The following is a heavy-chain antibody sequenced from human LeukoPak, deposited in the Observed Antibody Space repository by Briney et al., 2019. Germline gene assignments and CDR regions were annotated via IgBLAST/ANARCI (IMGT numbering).Heavy chain of an antibody. CDR1: GGSISSYY. CDR3: ARQNYDSSGILNYYYYYGMDV. D-gene: IGHD3-22*01. Sequence: SETLSLTRTVSGGSISSYYWSWIRQPAGKGLEWIGRIYTSGSTNYNPSLKSRVTMSVDTSKNQFSLKLSSVTAADTAVYYCARQNYDSSGILNYYYYYGMDVWGQGTTVTVSS. J-gene: IGHJ6*02. CDR2: IYTSGST. V-gene: IGHV4-4*07.